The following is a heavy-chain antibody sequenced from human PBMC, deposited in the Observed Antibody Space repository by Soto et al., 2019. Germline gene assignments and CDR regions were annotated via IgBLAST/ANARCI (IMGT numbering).Heavy chain of an antibody. J-gene: IGHJ6*02. Sequence: EVQLVESGGGLVRPGGSLRLSCVASEFTFSSYWMHWVRQVPGKGLVWVSRLNEDGSFTTYADSVKSRFTISRDNDKKTQYLQMNSLRAEDTAVYYCARDLSGRADVWGQGPTVTVSS. D-gene: IGHD3-10*01. CDR3: ARDLSGRADV. V-gene: IGHV3-74*01. CDR1: EFTFSSYW. CDR2: LNEDGSFT.